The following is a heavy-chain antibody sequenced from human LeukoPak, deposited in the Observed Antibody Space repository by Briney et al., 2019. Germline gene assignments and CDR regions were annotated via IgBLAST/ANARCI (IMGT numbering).Heavy chain of an antibody. J-gene: IGHJ6*02. CDR1: GGSISNYY. CDR2: IYYSGST. CDR3: AGVVGGSYSMDV. V-gene: IGHV4-59*01. D-gene: IGHD1-26*01. Sequence: SETLSLTCTVSGGSISNYYWSWIRQPPGKGLEWIGYIYYSGSTKYNPSLKSRVTISIDTSKNQFSLKLSSVTAADTAIYYCAGVVGGSYSMDVWGQGTTVTVSS.